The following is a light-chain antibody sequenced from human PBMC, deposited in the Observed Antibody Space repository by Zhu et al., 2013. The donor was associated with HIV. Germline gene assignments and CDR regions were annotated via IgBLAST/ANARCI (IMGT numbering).Light chain of an antibody. CDR3: HQYTSYST. V-gene: IGKV1-5*01. J-gene: IGKJ1*01. CDR2: DAS. Sequence: DILMTQSPSTLSASVGDRVTIACRASQNINDWLAWYQQKPGKAPKLLIYDASTLQSGVPSRFSGSGSGTEFTLTITSLQPDDFATYYCHQYTSYSTFGQGTKVEIK. CDR1: QNINDW.